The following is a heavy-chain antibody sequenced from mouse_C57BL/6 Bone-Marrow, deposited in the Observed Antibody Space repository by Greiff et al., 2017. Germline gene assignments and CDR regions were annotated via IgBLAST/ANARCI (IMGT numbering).Heavy chain of an antibody. D-gene: IGHD4-1*02. Sequence: QVQLQQPGAELVKPGASVKLSCKASGYTFTSYWMHWVKQRPGQGLEWIGMIHPNSGSTNYNEKFKNKATLTVDKSSSTAYMQLSSLTSEDSAVDYCARGANWDYAMDYWGQGTSVTVSS. J-gene: IGHJ4*01. V-gene: IGHV1-64*01. CDR2: IHPNSGST. CDR1: GYTFTSYW. CDR3: ARGANWDYAMDY.